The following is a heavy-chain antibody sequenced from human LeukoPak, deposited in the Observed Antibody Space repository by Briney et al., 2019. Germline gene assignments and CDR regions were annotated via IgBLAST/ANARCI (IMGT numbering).Heavy chain of an antibody. CDR3: ARETRWELFDY. J-gene: IGHJ4*02. V-gene: IGHV3-7*04. CDR1: GFTFSSYW. D-gene: IGHD1-26*01. Sequence: GGSLRLSCAASGFTFSSYWMSWVRQAPGKGLGWVANIKHDGTEKYYVDSVKGRFTLSRDNAKNSLFLQMNSLRAEDTAVYYCARETRWELFDYWGQGILVTVSS. CDR2: IKHDGTEK.